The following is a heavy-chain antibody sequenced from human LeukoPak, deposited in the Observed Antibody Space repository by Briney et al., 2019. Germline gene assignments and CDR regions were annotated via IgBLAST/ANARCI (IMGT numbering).Heavy chain of an antibody. Sequence: PSETLSLTCTVSGGSISGYYWSWIRQPPGKGLEWIGYIYYSGSTNYNPSLKSRVTILVDTSKNQFSLKLSSVTAADTAVYYCARVRELLVQRDAFDIWGQGTMVTVSS. CDR3: ARVRELLVQRDAFDI. V-gene: IGHV4-59*08. CDR2: IYYSGST. CDR1: GGSISGYY. J-gene: IGHJ3*02. D-gene: IGHD1-26*01.